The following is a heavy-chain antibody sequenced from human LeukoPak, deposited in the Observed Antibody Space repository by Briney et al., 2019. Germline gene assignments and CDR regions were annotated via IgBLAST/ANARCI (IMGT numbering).Heavy chain of an antibody. V-gene: IGHV4-59*12. CDR3: ARDRDDILVDY. Sequence: SETLSLTCTVSGGSISSYYWSWIRQPPGKGLEWIGYIYYSGSTNYNPSLKSRVTISVDRSKNQFSLKLSSVTAADTAVYYCARDRDDILVDYWGQGTLVTVSS. CDR1: GGSISSYY. J-gene: IGHJ4*02. CDR2: IYYSGST. D-gene: IGHD3-9*01.